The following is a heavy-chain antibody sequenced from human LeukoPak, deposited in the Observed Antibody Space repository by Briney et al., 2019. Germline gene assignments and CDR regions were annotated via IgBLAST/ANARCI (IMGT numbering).Heavy chain of an antibody. D-gene: IGHD3-10*01. Sequence: KPSETLSLTCTVSGGSISSYYWSWIRQPPGKGLEWIGYIYYSGSTNYNPSLKSRVTISVDTSKNQFSLKLSSVTAADTAVYYCARAITMVRGANLNWFDPWGQGTLVTVSS. CDR1: GGSISSYY. CDR3: ARAITMVRGANLNWFDP. CDR2: IYYSGST. V-gene: IGHV4-59*08. J-gene: IGHJ5*02.